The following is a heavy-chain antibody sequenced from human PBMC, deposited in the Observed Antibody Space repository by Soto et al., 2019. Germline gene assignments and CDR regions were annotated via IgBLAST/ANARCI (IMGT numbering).Heavy chain of an antibody. D-gene: IGHD3-22*01. CDR1: GFTVSSNY. Sequence: EVQLVESGGGLVQPGGSLRVSCAASGFTVSSNYMSWVRQAPGKGLEWVSVIYSGGSTYYADSVKGRFTISRDNSKNTLYLQMNSLRAEDTAVYYCARMGDSSGYSGWLDPWGQGTLVTVSS. J-gene: IGHJ5*02. CDR3: ARMGDSSGYSGWLDP. V-gene: IGHV3-66*01. CDR2: IYSGGST.